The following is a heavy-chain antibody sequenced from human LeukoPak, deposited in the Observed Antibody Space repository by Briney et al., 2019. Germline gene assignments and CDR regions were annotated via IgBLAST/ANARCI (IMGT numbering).Heavy chain of an antibody. CDR3: ARVGSGSYVSDP. Sequence: SVKVSCKASGGTFSSYAISWVRQAPGQGLEWMGGIIPIFGTANYAQKFQGRVTVTADESTSTAYMELSSLRSEDTAVYYCARVGSGSYVSDPWGQGNPGHRLL. CDR2: IIPIFGTA. V-gene: IGHV1-69*13. D-gene: IGHD1-26*01. CDR1: GGTFSSYA. J-gene: IGHJ5*02.